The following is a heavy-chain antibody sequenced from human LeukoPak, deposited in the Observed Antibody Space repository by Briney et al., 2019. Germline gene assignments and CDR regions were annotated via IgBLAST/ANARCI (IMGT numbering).Heavy chain of an antibody. J-gene: IGHJ5*02. D-gene: IGHD3-9*01. CDR3: ARQSYDILTGYYFWFDP. V-gene: IGHV5-51*01. Sequence: GESLKISCKGSGYSFTSYWIGWVRQMPGKGLEGMVIIYPGDSDTRYSPSFQGQVTISADKSISTAYLQWSSLKASDTAMNYCARQSYDILTGYYFWFDPWGQGTLVTVSS. CDR2: IYPGDSDT. CDR1: GYSFTSYW.